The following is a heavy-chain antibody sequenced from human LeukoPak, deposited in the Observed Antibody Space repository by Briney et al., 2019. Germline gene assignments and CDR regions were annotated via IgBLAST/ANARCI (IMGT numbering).Heavy chain of an antibody. CDR1: GYTFTSYG. CDR2: ISAYNGNT. D-gene: IGHD2-15*01. V-gene: IGHV1-18*01. CDR3: ARDQDIVVVVAASNFDY. J-gene: IGHJ4*02. Sequence: ASVKVSCKPSGYTFTSYGIIWVRQAPGQGLEWMGWISAYNGNTNYAQKLQGRVTMTTDTSTSTAYMELRSLRSDDTAVYYCARDQDIVVVVAASNFDYWGQGALVTVSS.